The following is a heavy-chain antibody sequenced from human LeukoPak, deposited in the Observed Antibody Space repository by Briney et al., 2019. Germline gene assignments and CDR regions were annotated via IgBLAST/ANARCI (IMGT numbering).Heavy chain of an antibody. V-gene: IGHV1-69*05. CDR3: ARAIMGQWTPGFFDY. CDR2: IIPIFGTA. CDR1: GYTFTSYY. J-gene: IGHJ4*02. D-gene: IGHD6-19*01. Sequence: ASVKVSCKASGYTFTSYYMHWVRQAPGQGLEWMGGIIPIFGTANYAQKFQGRVTITTDESTSTAYMELSSLRSEDTAVYYCARAIMGQWTPGFFDYWGQGTLVTVSS.